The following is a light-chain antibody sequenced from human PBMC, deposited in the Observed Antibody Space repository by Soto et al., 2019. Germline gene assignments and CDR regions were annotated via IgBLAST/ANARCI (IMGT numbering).Light chain of an antibody. CDR1: QSVSIY. CDR3: QQYNKWPQT. J-gene: IGKJ5*01. Sequence: EIVMTQSPATVPVSPGERVTLSCRASQSVSIYLAWYQQKPGQAPRLLIYGASTRATDIPATFTGSGSGTEFTLTISSLQSEDIAVYYCQQYNKWPQTFGQGTRLEI. V-gene: IGKV3-15*01. CDR2: GAS.